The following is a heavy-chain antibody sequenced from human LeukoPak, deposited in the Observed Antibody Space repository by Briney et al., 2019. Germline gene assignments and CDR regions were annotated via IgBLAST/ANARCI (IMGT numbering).Heavy chain of an antibody. CDR3: AREPYYDILTGYYSGGDY. Sequence: PGGSLRLSCAASGFTFSSYSMNWVREAPGKGLEWVSYISSSSSTIYYADSVKGRFTISRDNAKNSLYLQMNSLRDEDTAVYYCAREPYYDILTGYYSGGDYWGQGTLVTVSS. D-gene: IGHD3-9*01. CDR2: ISSSSSTI. CDR1: GFTFSSYS. V-gene: IGHV3-48*02. J-gene: IGHJ4*02.